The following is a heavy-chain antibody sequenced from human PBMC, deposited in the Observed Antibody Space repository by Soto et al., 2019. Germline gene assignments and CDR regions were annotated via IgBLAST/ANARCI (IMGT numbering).Heavy chain of an antibody. V-gene: IGHV3-23*01. CDR2: ISGSDGRT. J-gene: IGHJ5*02. CDR1: GFTFSSYA. Sequence: EVQILESGGGLVQPGGSLRLSCAASGFTFSSYALNWVRQAPGKGLEWVSVISGSDGRTYYADSVKGRFTISRDNSKNTLYLDMNSLRTEDTAVYDCAKSLNINWKNWFDPWGQGTLVTVSS. D-gene: IGHD1-1*01. CDR3: AKSLNINWKNWFDP.